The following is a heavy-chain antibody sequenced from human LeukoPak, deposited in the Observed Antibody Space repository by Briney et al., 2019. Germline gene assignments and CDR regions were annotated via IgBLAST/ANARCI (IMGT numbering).Heavy chain of an antibody. Sequence: SETLSLTCTVSGGSVSSGSYYWSWIRQPPGKGLEWIGYIYYSGSTNYNPSLKSRVTISVDTSKNQFSLKLSSVTAADTAVYYCARSRRNYGSGSYTIDYWGQGTLVTVSS. CDR2: IYYSGST. V-gene: IGHV4-61*01. D-gene: IGHD3-10*01. J-gene: IGHJ4*02. CDR1: GGSVSSGSYY. CDR3: ARSRRNYGSGSYTIDY.